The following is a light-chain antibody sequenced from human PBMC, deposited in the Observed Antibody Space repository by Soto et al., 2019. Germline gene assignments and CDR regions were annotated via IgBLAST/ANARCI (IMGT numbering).Light chain of an antibody. CDR2: GAS. J-gene: IGKJ4*01. Sequence: EIVLTQSPGTLSSSPGERGTLSCRASQSVRGNYLAWYQQKPGQAPRLLIYGASSRATGIPDRFSGSGSGTDFTLTISRLEPEDLAVYYCQQYGGSPLTFGGGTKVEIK. V-gene: IGKV3-20*01. CDR1: QSVRGNY. CDR3: QQYGGSPLT.